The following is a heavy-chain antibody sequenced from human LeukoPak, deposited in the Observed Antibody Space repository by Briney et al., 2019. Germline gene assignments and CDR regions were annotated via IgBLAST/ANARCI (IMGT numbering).Heavy chain of an antibody. CDR1: GYTFTGYY. CDR2: INPNSGGT. D-gene: IGHD3-10*01. V-gene: IGHV1-2*02. Sequence: GASVKVSCKASGYTFTGYYMHWVRQAPGQGLEWMGWINPNSGGTNYGQKFQGRVTMTRDTSISTAYMELSRLRSDDTAVYYCARSGTMVRGRSYYYYMDVWGKGTTVTVSS. J-gene: IGHJ6*03. CDR3: ARSGTMVRGRSYYYYMDV.